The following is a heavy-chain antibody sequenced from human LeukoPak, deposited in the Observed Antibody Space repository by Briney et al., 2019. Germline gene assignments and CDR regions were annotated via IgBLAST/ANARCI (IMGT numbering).Heavy chain of an antibody. D-gene: IGHD6-19*01. CDR1: GFTFDDYA. V-gene: IGHV3-9*01. Sequence: GRSLRPSCAASGFTFDDYAMHWVRQAPGKGLEWVSGISWNSGSIGYADSVKGRFTISRDNAKNSLYLQMNSLRAEDTALYYCAKDLAVAGTDAFDIWGQGTMVTVSS. CDR3: AKDLAVAGTDAFDI. J-gene: IGHJ3*02. CDR2: ISWNSGSI.